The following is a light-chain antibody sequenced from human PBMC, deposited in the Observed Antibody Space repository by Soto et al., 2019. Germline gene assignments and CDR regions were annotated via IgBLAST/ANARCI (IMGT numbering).Light chain of an antibody. CDR1: QSLSSN. CDR2: GAS. Sequence: EIVMTQSPATLSVSPGERATLSCRGSQSLSSNLAWYQQKPGQAPRLLIYGASTRATGVPARFSGGGSGTEFTITISSFQSEDFAVYYCQQYNAWPRTFGQGTKVDIK. V-gene: IGKV3-15*01. J-gene: IGKJ1*01. CDR3: QQYNAWPRT.